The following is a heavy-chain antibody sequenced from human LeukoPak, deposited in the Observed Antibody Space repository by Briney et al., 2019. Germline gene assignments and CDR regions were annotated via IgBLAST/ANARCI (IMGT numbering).Heavy chain of an antibody. J-gene: IGHJ4*02. D-gene: IGHD5-18*01. CDR3: ARMGMDTAMVTNYFDL. Sequence: ASVKISCKASGYTFTSHYMHWVRQAPGQGLEWMGVIHPSGGSTSYAQRVQGRVTMTKDTSTSTVYIELSSLRFEDTAVFYCARMGMDTAMVTNYFDLWGQGTLLTVSS. V-gene: IGHV1-46*01. CDR1: GYTFTSHY. CDR2: IHPSGGST.